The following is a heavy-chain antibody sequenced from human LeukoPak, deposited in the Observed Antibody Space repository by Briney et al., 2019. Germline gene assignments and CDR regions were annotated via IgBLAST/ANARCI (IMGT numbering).Heavy chain of an antibody. V-gene: IGHV3-30-3*01. CDR2: ISYDGSNK. Sequence: GRSLRLSCAASGFTFSSYAMHWVRQAPGKGLEWVAVISYDGSNKYYADSVKGRFTISRDNSKNTLYLQMNNLRAEDTAVYYCARVLPYSGYVYYYGMDVWGQGTTVTASS. CDR1: GFTFSSYA. CDR3: ARVLPYSGYVYYYGMDV. D-gene: IGHD5-12*01. J-gene: IGHJ6*02.